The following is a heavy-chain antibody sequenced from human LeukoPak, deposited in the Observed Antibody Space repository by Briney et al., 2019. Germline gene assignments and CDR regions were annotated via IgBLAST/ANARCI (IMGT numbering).Heavy chain of an antibody. Sequence: PSETLSLTCTVSGGSISSGDYYWSWIRQPPGKGLEWIGYIYYSGSTYYNPSLKSRVTISVDTSKNQFSLKLSSVTAADTAVYYCARDVGSGIVEGFDPWGQGTLVTVSS. CDR3: ARDVGSGIVEGFDP. CDR2: IYYSGST. J-gene: IGHJ5*02. CDR1: GGSISSGDYY. V-gene: IGHV4-30-4*01. D-gene: IGHD3-10*01.